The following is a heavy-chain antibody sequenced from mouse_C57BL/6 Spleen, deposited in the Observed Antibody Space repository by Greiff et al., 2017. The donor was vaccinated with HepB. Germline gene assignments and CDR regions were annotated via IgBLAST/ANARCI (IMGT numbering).Heavy chain of an antibody. Sequence: VQLQQSGPELVKPGASVKISCKASGYAFSSSWMNWVKQRPGKGLEWIGRIYPGDGDTNYNGKFKGKATLTADKSSSTAYMQRSSLTSEDSAVYFCARHDYYGSTLMDYWGQGTSVTVSS. CDR1: GYAFSSSW. V-gene: IGHV1-82*01. CDR2: IYPGDGDT. J-gene: IGHJ4*01. CDR3: ARHDYYGSTLMDY. D-gene: IGHD1-1*01.